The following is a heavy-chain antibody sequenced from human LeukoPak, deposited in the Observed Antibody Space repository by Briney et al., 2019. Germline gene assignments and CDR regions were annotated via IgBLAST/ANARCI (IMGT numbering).Heavy chain of an antibody. CDR2: IYYSGST. V-gene: IGHV4-39*01. Sequence: PSETLSLTCTVSGGSISSSSYYWGWIRQPPGKGLEWIGSIYYSGSTYYNPSLKSRVTISVDTSKNQFSLKLSSVTAADTAVYYSARLIPMRYYDSSGYFDYWGQGTLVTVSS. J-gene: IGHJ4*02. D-gene: IGHD3-22*01. CDR1: GGSISSSSYY. CDR3: ARLIPMRYYDSSGYFDY.